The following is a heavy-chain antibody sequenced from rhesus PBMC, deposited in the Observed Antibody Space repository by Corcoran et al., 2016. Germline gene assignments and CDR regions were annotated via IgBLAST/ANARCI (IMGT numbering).Heavy chain of an antibody. D-gene: IGHD7-45*01. J-gene: IGHJ4*01. V-gene: IGHV4-127*01. CDR2: IGGDSAGT. Sequence: QVQLQESGPGLVKPSETLSLTCDVSGYSITNAYGWPWIRHPPGKGLEWIGYIGGDSAGTNYNPSLKSRVTVSKDTSKNQFSLRMNSVTAADTAIYYCARRLWGFDYWGQGLLVTVSS. CDR1: GYSITNAYG. CDR3: ARRLWGFDY.